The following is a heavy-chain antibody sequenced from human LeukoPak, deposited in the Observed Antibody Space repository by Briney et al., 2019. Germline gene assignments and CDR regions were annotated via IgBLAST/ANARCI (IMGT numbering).Heavy chain of an antibody. J-gene: IGHJ4*02. D-gene: IGHD4-23*01. V-gene: IGHV1-2*06. CDR1: GYTFTGYY. Sequence: GASVKVSCKASGYTFTGYYMHWVRHAPGQGFEWMGRINPGSGGTNYAQKFQGRVTMTRDTSTSTAYMELSGLRSDDTAVYYCARDNSAVLNFFDYWVQGTLVTVSS. CDR3: ARDNSAVLNFFDY. CDR2: INPGSGGT.